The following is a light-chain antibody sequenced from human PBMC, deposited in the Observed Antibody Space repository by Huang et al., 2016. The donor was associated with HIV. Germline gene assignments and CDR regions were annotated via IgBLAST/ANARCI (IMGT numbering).Light chain of an antibody. CDR2: DAS. CDR3: QQYTKSPPT. J-gene: IGKJ1*01. V-gene: IGKV3-20*01. CDR1: QGVGSNF. Sequence: DIVLTQSPGTLSLSPGERATLSCRASQGVGSNFLGWYQQKPGQAPRLLSYDASYRASGIPARFSGSWSGTDFTLTISRLDPEDFAVYYCQQYTKSPPTFGQGTKVEI.